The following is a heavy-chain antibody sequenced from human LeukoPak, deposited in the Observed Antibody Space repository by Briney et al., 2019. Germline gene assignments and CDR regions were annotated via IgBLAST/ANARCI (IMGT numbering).Heavy chain of an antibody. CDR2: IYYSGST. V-gene: IGHV4-31*03. J-gene: IGHJ4*02. D-gene: IGHD5-12*01. CDR3: ARGSSGYDTHIFDY. CDR1: GGSISSGGYY. Sequence: SEALSLTCTVSGGSISSGGYYWSWIRQHPGKGLEWIGYIYYSGSTYYNPSLKSRVTISVDTSKNQFSLNLSSVTAADTAVYYCARGSSGYDTHIFDYWGQGTLVTVSS.